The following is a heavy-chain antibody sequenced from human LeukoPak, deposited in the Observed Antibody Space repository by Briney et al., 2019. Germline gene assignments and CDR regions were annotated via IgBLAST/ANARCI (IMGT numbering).Heavy chain of an antibody. J-gene: IGHJ4*02. CDR3: ARLSYDYVWGSYRPNYFDY. CDR2: IYHSGST. Sequence: SETLSLTCTVSGYSISSGYYWGWIRQPPGKGLEWIGSIYHSGSTYYNPSLKSRVTISVDTSKNQFYLKLSSVTAADTAVYYCARLSYDYVWGSYRPNYFDYWGQGTLVTVSS. D-gene: IGHD3-16*02. V-gene: IGHV4-38-2*02. CDR1: GYSISSGYY.